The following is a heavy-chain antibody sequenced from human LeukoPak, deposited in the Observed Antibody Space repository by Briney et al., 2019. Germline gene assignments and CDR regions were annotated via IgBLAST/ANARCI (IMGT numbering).Heavy chain of an antibody. Sequence: GASVKVSCKASGYTFTSYYMHWVRQAPGQGLEWMGWINPNSGGTNYAQKFQGRVTMTRDTSISTAYMELSRLRSDDTAVYYCARPTGTVTTFDYWGQGTLVTVSS. CDR3: ARPTGTVTTFDY. J-gene: IGHJ4*02. CDR2: INPNSGGT. CDR1: GYTFTSYY. V-gene: IGHV1-2*02. D-gene: IGHD4-17*01.